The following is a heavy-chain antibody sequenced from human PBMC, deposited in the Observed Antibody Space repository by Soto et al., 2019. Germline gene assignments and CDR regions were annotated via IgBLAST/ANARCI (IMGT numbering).Heavy chain of an antibody. Sequence: GGSLRLSCAASGFTVSSNYMSWVRQAPGEGLEWVSSIYSGGSTYYADSVKGRFTISRDNSKNTLYLQMNSLRAEDTAVYYCARQYLRRVRGVLMTSWFDPCGQGYLVTVSS. J-gene: IGHJ5*02. CDR2: IYSGGST. CDR1: GFTVSSNY. V-gene: IGHV3-66*04. CDR3: ARQYLRRVRGVLMTSWFDP. D-gene: IGHD3-10*01.